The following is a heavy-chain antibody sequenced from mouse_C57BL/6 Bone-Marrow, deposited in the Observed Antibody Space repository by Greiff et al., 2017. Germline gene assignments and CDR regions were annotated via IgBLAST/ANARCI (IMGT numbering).Heavy chain of an antibody. J-gene: IGHJ3*01. CDR2: IYIGNGYT. CDR1: GYTFTSYG. Sequence: VQLQQSGAELVRPGSSVKMSCKTSGYTFTSYGINWVKQRPGQGLEWIGYIYIGNGYTEYNEKFKGKANLTSDTASSTAYMQLSSLTSEDSAIYFCARGDYYGSSYAWCAYWGQGTLVTVSA. D-gene: IGHD1-1*01. V-gene: IGHV1-58*01. CDR3: ARGDYYGSSYAWCAY.